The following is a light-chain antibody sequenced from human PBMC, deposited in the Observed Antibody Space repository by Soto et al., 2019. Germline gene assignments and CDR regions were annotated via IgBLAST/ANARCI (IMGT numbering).Light chain of an antibody. V-gene: IGKV3-15*01. Sequence: EIVMTQSPATLSVSPGERATLSCRASEGVATNLAWYQQTPGQAPRLLIYGASNRATGIPARFSGSGSGTDFTLTISRLEPEDFAVYYCQQFSSYPLTFGGGTKVDIK. CDR1: EGVATN. J-gene: IGKJ4*01. CDR2: GAS. CDR3: QQFSSYPLT.